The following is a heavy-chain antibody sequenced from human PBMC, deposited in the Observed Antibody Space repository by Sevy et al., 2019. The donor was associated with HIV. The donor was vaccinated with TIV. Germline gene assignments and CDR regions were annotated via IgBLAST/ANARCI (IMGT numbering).Heavy chain of an antibody. CDR3: ARGSEAVAGSYLVY. D-gene: IGHD6-19*01. CDR1: GFTFSSYA. Sequence: GGSLRLSCAASGFTFSSYAMHWVRQAPGKGLEWVAVISYDGSNKYYADSVKGRFTISRDNSKNTLYLQMNSLRAEDTAVYYCARGSEAVAGSYLVYWGQGTLVTVSS. J-gene: IGHJ4*02. CDR2: ISYDGSNK. V-gene: IGHV3-30-3*01.